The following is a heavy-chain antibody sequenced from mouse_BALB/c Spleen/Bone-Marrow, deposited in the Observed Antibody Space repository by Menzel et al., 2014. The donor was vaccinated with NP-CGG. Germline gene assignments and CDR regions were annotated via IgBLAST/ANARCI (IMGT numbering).Heavy chain of an antibody. J-gene: IGHJ3*01. CDR3: ARNTYYGNPFAY. CDR1: GFSLTSYG. D-gene: IGHD2-10*01. Sequence: QVQLKESGPGLVQPSQRLSITCTVSGFSLTSYGVHWVRQSPGKGLEWLGVIWRGGSTDYNAAFISRLSISKDNSKSQVFFKMNSLQANDTAIYYCARNTYYGNPFAYWGQGTLVTVFA. V-gene: IGHV2-2*02. CDR2: IWRGGST.